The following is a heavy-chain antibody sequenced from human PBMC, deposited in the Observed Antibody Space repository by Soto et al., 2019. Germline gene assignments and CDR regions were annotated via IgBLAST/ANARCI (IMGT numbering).Heavy chain of an antibody. Sequence: PGGSLRLSCAASGFTFSSYGMHWVRQAPGKGLEWVAVIWYDGSNKYYADSVKGRFTISRDNSKNTLYLQMNSLRAEDTAVYYCARDGDEQQLVGGMDVWSQGTTVTVSS. D-gene: IGHD6-13*01. CDR3: ARDGDEQQLVGGMDV. V-gene: IGHV3-33*01. CDR2: IWYDGSNK. CDR1: GFTFSSYG. J-gene: IGHJ6*02.